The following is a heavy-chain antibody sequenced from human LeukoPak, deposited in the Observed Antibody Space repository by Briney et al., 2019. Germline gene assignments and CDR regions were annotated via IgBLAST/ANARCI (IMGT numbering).Heavy chain of an antibody. J-gene: IGHJ4*02. V-gene: IGHV3-30*02. CDR1: GFTFSSYG. D-gene: IGHD2-2*01. CDR2: IRYDGSNK. CDR3: AKPLGYCSSTSAGCYFDY. Sequence: SGGSLRLSCAASGFTFSSYGMHWVRQAPGKGLEWVAVIRYDGSNKYYADSVKGRFTISRDNSKNTLYLQMNSLRAEDTAVYYCAKPLGYCSSTSAGCYFDYWGQGTLVTVSS.